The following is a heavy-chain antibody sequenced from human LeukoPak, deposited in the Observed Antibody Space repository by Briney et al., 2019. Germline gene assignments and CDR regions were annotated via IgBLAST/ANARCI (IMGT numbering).Heavy chain of an antibody. CDR1: GGSITSNF. D-gene: IGHD3-22*01. CDR2: IYYSGST. J-gene: IGHJ5*02. Sequence: SETVSLICTVSGGSITSNFWSWIRQPTGKGLEWIGYIYYSGSTNYNPSLNSRVTISADTSKNQFSLKLTSVTTTDTAIYYCARLTYYQDSGGYYWFDPWGQGILVTVSS. V-gene: IGHV4-59*01. CDR3: ARLTYYQDSGGYYWFDP.